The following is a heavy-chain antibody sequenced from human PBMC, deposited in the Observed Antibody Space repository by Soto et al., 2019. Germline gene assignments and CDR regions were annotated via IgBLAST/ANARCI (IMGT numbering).Heavy chain of an antibody. CDR2: ISYDGSNI. D-gene: IGHD2-21*01. CDR3: AKLVDKSVDDY. Sequence: GGALRLSCATSGFTFSIYDMPWVRQAPGKGLEWVAVISYDGSNIYYADSVKGRFTISRDNSKNTLYLQMNSLRAEDTAVYFCAKLVDKSVDDYWGQGTLVTVSS. V-gene: IGHV3-30*18. CDR1: GFTFSIYD. J-gene: IGHJ4*02.